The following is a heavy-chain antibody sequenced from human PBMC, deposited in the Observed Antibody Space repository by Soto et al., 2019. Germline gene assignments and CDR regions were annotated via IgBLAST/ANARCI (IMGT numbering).Heavy chain of an antibody. D-gene: IGHD3-10*01. V-gene: IGHV3-30*18. CDR2: ISYDGSNK. CDR1: GFTFSAYG. J-gene: IGHJ4*01. Sequence: QVQLVESGGGVVQPGRSLRLSCAGSGFTFSAYGMDWVRQAPGKGLEWVAVISYDGSNKYYADSVKGRFTSSRDNSKNTLYLQMNSLRAEDTAVYYCAKDRMGAGVRGYFDYWGHGTLVTVSS. CDR3: AKDRMGAGVRGYFDY.